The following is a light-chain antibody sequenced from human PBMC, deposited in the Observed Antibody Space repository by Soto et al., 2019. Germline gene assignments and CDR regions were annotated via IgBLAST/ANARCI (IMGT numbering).Light chain of an antibody. CDR2: SNN. J-gene: IGLJ2*01. Sequence: QSVLTQPPSASGTPGQRATISCSGSSSNIGSNTVNWYQQLPGTAPKLLIYSNNQRPSGVPDRFSGSKSGTSASLAISGLQSEDEADYYCAAWDDSLNGPGVFGGGTKLTVL. CDR1: SSNIGSNT. V-gene: IGLV1-44*01. CDR3: AAWDDSLNGPGV.